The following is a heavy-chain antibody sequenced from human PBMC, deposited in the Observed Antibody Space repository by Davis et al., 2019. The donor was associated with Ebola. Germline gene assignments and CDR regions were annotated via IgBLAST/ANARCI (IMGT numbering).Heavy chain of an antibody. D-gene: IGHD3-10*01. V-gene: IGHV4-59*12. CDR3: ARGYGSGSPYYFDY. CDR1: GGSISSYY. CDR2: IYYSGST. Sequence: PGGSLRLSCTVSGGSISSYYWSWIRQPRGKGLEWIGYIYYSGSTNYNPSLKSRVTISVDTSKNQFSLKLSSVTAADTAVYYCARGYGSGSPYYFDYWGQGTLVTVSS. J-gene: IGHJ4*02.